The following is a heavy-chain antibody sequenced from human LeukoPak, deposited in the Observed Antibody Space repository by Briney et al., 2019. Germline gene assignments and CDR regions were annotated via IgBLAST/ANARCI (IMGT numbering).Heavy chain of an antibody. V-gene: IGHV3-15*01. CDR2: IKSKTDGGTT. Sequence: PGGSLRLSCAASGFTFRNAWMSWVRQAPGKGLEWVGRIKSKTDGGTTDYAAPVKGRFTISRNDSKNTLYLQMNSLKTEGTATYYCSTAGSDSSGWKWRYYFDYWGQGTLVTVSS. D-gene: IGHD6-19*01. CDR3: STAGSDSSGWKWRYYFDY. J-gene: IGHJ4*02. CDR1: GFTFRNAW.